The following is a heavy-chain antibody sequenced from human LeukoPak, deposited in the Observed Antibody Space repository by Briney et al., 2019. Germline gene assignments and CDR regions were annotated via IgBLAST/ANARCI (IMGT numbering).Heavy chain of an antibody. D-gene: IGHD5-18*01. CDR3: AEGGYSNGRYYYYYMDV. CDR1: GFTFSSYA. Sequence: PGGSLRLSCAASGFTFSSYAMTWVRQAPGKGLEWVSSFSFNGESTYYADSAKGRFTISRDNSKNTLYLQMNSLRAEDTAVYYCAEGGYSNGRYYYYYMDVWGEGTTVTVSS. J-gene: IGHJ6*03. V-gene: IGHV3-23*01. CDR2: FSFNGEST.